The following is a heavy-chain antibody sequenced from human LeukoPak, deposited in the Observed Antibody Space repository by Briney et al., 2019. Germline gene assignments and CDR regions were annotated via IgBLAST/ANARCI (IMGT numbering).Heavy chain of an antibody. D-gene: IGHD2-2*01. V-gene: IGHV1-46*01. Sequence: ASVKVSCKASGYTFTSYYMHWVRQAPGQGLEWRGIINPSGGSTSDAQKFQGRVTMTRDTSTSTVYMELSSLRSEDTAVYYCARGEFVVVPAASRIAAAGPHGGPDDFDYWGQGTLVTVSS. CDR3: ARGEFVVVPAASRIAAAGPHGGPDDFDY. CDR2: INPSGGST. CDR1: GYTFTSYY. J-gene: IGHJ4*02.